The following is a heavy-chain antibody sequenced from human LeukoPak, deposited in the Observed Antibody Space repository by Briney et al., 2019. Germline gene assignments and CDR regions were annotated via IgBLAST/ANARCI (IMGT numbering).Heavy chain of an antibody. CDR2: ISSSSSYI. V-gene: IGHV3-21*01. CDR1: GFTVRTYD. J-gene: IGHJ5*02. CDR3: ARASYNWNSNWFDP. Sequence: GGSLRLSCAVSGFTVRTYDMHWVRQAPGKGLEWVSSISSSSSYIYYADSVKGRFTISRDNAKNSLYLQMNSLRAEDTAVYYCARASYNWNSNWFDPWGQGTLVTVSS. D-gene: IGHD1-7*01.